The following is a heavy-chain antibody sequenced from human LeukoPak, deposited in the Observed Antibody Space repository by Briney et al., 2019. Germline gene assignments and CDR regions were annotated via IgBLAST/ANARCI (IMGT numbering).Heavy chain of an antibody. D-gene: IGHD4-17*01. Sequence: SETLSLTCAVYGGSFSGYYWSWIRQPPGKGLEWIGEINHSGSTNYNPSLKSRVTISEDTSKNQFSLKLSSVTAADTAVYYCARYSNDDSDAFDIWGQGTMVTVSS. CDR1: GGSFSGYY. V-gene: IGHV4-34*01. J-gene: IGHJ3*02. CDR2: INHSGST. CDR3: ARYSNDDSDAFDI.